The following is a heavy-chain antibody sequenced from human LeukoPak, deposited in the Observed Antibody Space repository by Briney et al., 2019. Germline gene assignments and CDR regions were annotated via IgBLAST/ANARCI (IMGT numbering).Heavy chain of an antibody. CDR3: ARGRSPYDSSGYYYPEYFQH. CDR1: GGSFSGYY. V-gene: IGHV4-34*01. Sequence: PSETLSLTCAAYGGSFSGYYWSWIRQPPGKGLEWIGEINHSGSTNYNPSLKSRVTISVDTSKNQFSLKLSSVTAADTAVYYCARGRSPYDSSGYYYPEYFQHWGQGTLVTVSS. D-gene: IGHD3-22*01. J-gene: IGHJ1*01. CDR2: INHSGST.